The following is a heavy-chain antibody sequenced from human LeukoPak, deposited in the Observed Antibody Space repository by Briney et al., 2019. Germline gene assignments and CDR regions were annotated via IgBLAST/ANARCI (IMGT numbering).Heavy chain of an antibody. Sequence: ASVKVSCKASGDSFSDYYIHWVRQAPGQGPEWMGWINLNTGGTNYAQKFDGRFSMTRDTSINTAFMELSGLRFDDTAVYYCGNVRGILSYFDLWGRGTLVTVSS. J-gene: IGHJ2*01. CDR1: GDSFSDYY. CDR3: GNVRGILSYFDL. V-gene: IGHV1-2*02. CDR2: INLNTGGT. D-gene: IGHD3-10*02.